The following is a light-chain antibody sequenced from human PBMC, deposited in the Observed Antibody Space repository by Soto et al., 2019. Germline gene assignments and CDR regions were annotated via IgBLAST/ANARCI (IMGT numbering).Light chain of an antibody. J-gene: IGKJ3*01. V-gene: IGKV3-20*01. CDR3: QQYHSLTTT. CDR1: QSVTSTY. Sequence: EIVLTQSPGTLSLSPGERATLSCRASQSVTSTYLAWYQQKPGQPPRLLIYGASNRATGIPDRFSGSGSGTDFTLTISRLEPEDFTVYYCQQYHSLTTTFGPGTKVDI. CDR2: GAS.